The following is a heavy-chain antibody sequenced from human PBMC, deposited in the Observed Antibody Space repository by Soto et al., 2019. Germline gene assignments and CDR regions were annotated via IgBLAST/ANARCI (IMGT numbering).Heavy chain of an antibody. J-gene: IGHJ5*02. CDR3: ARHSPYGSGSYYTGGVFDP. CDR2: IYYSGST. V-gene: IGHV4-59*08. Sequence: SETLSLTCTVSVGSISSYYWSWIRQPPGKGLEWIGYIYYSGSTNYNPSLKSRVTISVDTSKNQFSLKLSSVTAADTAVYYCARHSPYGSGSYYTGGVFDPWGQGTLVTVSS. CDR1: VGSISSYY. D-gene: IGHD3-10*01.